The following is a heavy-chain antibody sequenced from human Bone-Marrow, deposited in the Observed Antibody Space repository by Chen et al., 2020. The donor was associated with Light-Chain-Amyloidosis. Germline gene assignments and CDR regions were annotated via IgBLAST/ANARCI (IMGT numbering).Heavy chain of an antibody. CDR2: LIPNFGTP. CDR3: ARDLDPLPSEMATIMMSVGLDGMDV. D-gene: IGHD3-16*01. CDR1: GGTFNDYA. Sequence: QVHLVQSGAEVKKPGSSVKVSCRASGGTFNDYAISWVRQAHGQGLEWMGALIPNFGTPTYAQKFQGRVTITADESTSTAYMELSGLRVEDSAVYYCARDLDPLPSEMATIMMSVGLDGMDVWGQGTTVTVSS. J-gene: IGHJ6*02. V-gene: IGHV1-69*01.